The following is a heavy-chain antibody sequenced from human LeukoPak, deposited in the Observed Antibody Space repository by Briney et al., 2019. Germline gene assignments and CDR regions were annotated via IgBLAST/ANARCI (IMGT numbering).Heavy chain of an antibody. CDR3: ARPRGRYYFDY. CDR2: IYYSGST. CDR1: GFTFSDYY. J-gene: IGHJ4*02. V-gene: IGHV4-39*01. D-gene: IGHD3-10*01. Sequence: GALRLSCAASGFTFSDYYMSWIRQPPGKGLEWIGSIYYSGSTYYNPSLKSRVTISVDTSKNQFSLKLSSVTAADTAVYYCARPRGRYYFDYWGQGTLVTVSS.